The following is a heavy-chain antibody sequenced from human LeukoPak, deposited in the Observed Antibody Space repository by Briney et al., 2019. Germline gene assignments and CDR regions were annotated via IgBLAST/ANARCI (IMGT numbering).Heavy chain of an antibody. CDR1: GYTFTSYD. D-gene: IGHD3-16*02. Sequence: GASVKVSCKASGYTFTSYDINWVRQATGQGLEWMGWMNPNSGNTGYAQKFQGKVTMTRNTSISAAYMELSSLRSEDTAVYYCARGLRVMITYGEVIVIGYWGQGTLVTVSS. V-gene: IGHV1-8*01. CDR3: ARGLRVMITYGEVIVIGY. CDR2: MNPNSGNT. J-gene: IGHJ4*02.